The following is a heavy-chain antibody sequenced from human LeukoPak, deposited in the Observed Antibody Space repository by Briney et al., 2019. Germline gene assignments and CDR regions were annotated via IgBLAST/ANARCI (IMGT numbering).Heavy chain of an antibody. Sequence: GRSLRLSCAASGFTFDDYAMHWVRQAPGKGLEWVSGISWNSGSIGYADSVKGRFTISRDNAKNSLYLQMNSLRAEDMALYYCAEVNSAYYGSGGTFFDIWGQGTMVTVSS. J-gene: IGHJ3*02. D-gene: IGHD3-10*01. CDR2: ISWNSGSI. CDR1: GFTFDDYA. CDR3: AEVNSAYYGSGGTFFDI. V-gene: IGHV3-9*03.